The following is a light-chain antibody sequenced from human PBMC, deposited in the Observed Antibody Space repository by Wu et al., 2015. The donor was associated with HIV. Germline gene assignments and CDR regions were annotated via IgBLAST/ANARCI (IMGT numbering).Light chain of an antibody. CDR2: DAS. V-gene: IGKV3-11*01. Sequence: EIVLTQSPATLSLSPGESPTLSCRASQSISSYLHWYQQKPGQAPRLLIYDASNRATGIPDRFSGSGSGTDFTLTISSLEPEDFAVYYCQQRISWPRSFGQGTKLEIK. CDR1: QSISSY. CDR3: QQRISWPRS. J-gene: IGKJ2*03.